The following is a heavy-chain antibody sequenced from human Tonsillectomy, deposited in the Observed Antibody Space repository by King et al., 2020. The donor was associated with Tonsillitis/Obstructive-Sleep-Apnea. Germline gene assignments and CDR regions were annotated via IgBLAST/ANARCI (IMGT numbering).Heavy chain of an antibody. J-gene: IGHJ4*02. CDR2: MSESGSTI. CDR1: GFTLGSYT. D-gene: IGHD1-7*01. CDR3: APTRAGTHY. V-gene: IGHV3-48*02. Sequence: VQLVESGGGLVQPGGSLRLSCVASGFTLGSYTVNWVRQAPGKGLEWVSHMSESGSTIYYADSVKGRFTISRDNARNSLYLQMNSLRDEDTAVNYCAPTRAGTHYWGQGALVTVSS.